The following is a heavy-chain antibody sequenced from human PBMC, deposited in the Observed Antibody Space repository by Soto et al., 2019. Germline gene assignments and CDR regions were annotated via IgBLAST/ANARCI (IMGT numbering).Heavy chain of an antibody. CDR2: ISGSGGST. V-gene: IGHV3-23*01. D-gene: IGHD3-3*01. CDR3: AKVFYDFNNNYGMDV. CDR1: GFTFSSYA. J-gene: IGHJ6*02. Sequence: GGSLRLSCAASGFTFSSYAMSWVRQAPGKGLEWVSAISGSGGSTYYADSVKGRFTISRDNSKNTLYLQMNSLRAEDTAVYYCAKVFYDFNNNYGMDVWGQGTTVTVSS.